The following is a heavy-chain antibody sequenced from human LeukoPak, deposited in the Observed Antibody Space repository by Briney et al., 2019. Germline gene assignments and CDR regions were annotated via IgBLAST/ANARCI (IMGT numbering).Heavy chain of an antibody. J-gene: IGHJ5*02. Sequence: SETLSLTCTVSGGSISSYYWSWIRQPPGKGLEWIGYIYYSGGTNYNPSFKSRVTISVDTSKNQFSLQLSSVTAADTAVYYCASRELAVAGRNWFDPWGQGTLVTVSS. CDR1: GGSISSYY. CDR2: IYYSGGT. V-gene: IGHV4-59*08. CDR3: ASRELAVAGRNWFDP. D-gene: IGHD6-19*01.